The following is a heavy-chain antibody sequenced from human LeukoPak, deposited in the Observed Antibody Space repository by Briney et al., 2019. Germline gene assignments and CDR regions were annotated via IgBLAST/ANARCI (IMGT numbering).Heavy chain of an antibody. D-gene: IGHD2-15*01. J-gene: IGHJ3*02. CDR3: AKDFYNSGGRWYDCFDI. CDR2: ISGYSDDT. Sequence: ASVKVSCKASGYTFSNFGISWVRQAPGQGLEWMGWISGYSDDTHSAQKFQGRVTMTTDTSTNTAYMDLRSLRSDDTAMYYCAKDFYNSGGRWYDCFDIWGQGTMVTVSS. CDR1: GYTFSNFG. V-gene: IGHV1-18*01.